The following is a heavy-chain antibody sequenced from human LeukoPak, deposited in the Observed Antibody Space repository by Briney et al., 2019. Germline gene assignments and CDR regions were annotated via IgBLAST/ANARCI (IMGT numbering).Heavy chain of an antibody. Sequence: SVKVSCKASGGTFSSYAISWVRQAPGQGLEWMGRIIPIFGTANYAQKFQGRVTITTDESTSTAYMELSSLRSEDTAVYYCASSVLTMIVVSAFDIWGQGTMVTVSS. V-gene: IGHV1-69*05. CDR3: ASSVLTMIVVSAFDI. CDR1: GGTFSSYA. CDR2: IIPIFGTA. J-gene: IGHJ3*02. D-gene: IGHD3-22*01.